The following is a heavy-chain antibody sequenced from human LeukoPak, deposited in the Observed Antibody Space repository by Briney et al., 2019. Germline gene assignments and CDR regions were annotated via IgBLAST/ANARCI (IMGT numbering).Heavy chain of an antibody. Sequence: SETLSLTCVVYGGSFSGYYWSWIRQPPGKGLEWIGEINHSGSTNYNPSLKSRVTISVDTSKNQFSLKLSSVTAADTAVYYCARLHGWGYYLYNFDYWGQGTLVTVSS. D-gene: IGHD6-19*01. J-gene: IGHJ4*02. V-gene: IGHV4-34*01. CDR1: GGSFSGYY. CDR2: INHSGST. CDR3: ARLHGWGYYLYNFDY.